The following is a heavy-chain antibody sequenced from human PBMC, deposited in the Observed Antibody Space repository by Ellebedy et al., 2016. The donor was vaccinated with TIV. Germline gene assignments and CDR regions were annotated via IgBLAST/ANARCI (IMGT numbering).Heavy chain of an antibody. V-gene: IGHV3-33*01. J-gene: IGHJ4*02. D-gene: IGHD5-24*01. CDR3: AREGWLQLLPLDY. CDR1: GFTFRNYG. Sequence: GESLKISXVASGFTFRNYGMHWVRQAPAKGLEWVALIWFDGTRENYADSVRGRFTISRDNAKNTLYLQMNSLRAEDTAVYYCAREGWLQLLPLDYWGQGTLVTVSS. CDR2: IWFDGTRE.